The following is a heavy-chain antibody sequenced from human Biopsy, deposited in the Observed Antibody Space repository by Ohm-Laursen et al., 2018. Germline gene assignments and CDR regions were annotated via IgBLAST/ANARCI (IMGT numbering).Heavy chain of an antibody. CDR1: GDSISSGVYY. CDR2: ISSGGYR. V-gene: IGHV4-31*01. Sequence: PSDTLSLTCTVSGDSISSGVYYWSWFRQHPEKGLEWIGYISSGGYRKYTPSLQSLITISMDTSRNQFSLRLNSVTSADTAVYYCARAPYVSGSFGWFDPWGQGIVVTVSS. CDR3: ARAPYVSGSFGWFDP. J-gene: IGHJ5*02. D-gene: IGHD3-10*01.